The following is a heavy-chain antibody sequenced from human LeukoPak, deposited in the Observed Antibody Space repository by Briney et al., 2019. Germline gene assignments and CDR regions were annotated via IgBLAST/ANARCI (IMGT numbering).Heavy chain of an antibody. D-gene: IGHD2-15*01. V-gene: IGHV1-2*02. CDR2: INPNNGGT. CDR3: ARDCSGSGCNGGSSAFDI. Sequence: ASVKVSCKASGYIFTSYYIHWVRQAPGQGLEWMGWINPNNGGTKYIQKFQGRVTMTRDTSISTAYMELRRLTSDDTAVYYCARDCSGSGCNGGSSAFDIWGQGTTVTVSS. J-gene: IGHJ3*02. CDR1: GYIFTSYY.